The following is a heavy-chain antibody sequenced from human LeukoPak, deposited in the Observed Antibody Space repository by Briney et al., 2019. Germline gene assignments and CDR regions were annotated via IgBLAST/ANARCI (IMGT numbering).Heavy chain of an antibody. V-gene: IGHV3-23*01. Sequence: PGGSLRLSCAASGLTSSNYAMGWVRQAPGRGLEWVSAISNRGGGTYYADSVRGRFTISRDNSKNTLYLQMNSVRDDDAGLYYSAKRMGYDFGHFDYWGQGALVTVSS. CDR2: ISNRGGGT. J-gene: IGHJ4*02. CDR3: AKRMGYDFGHFDY. D-gene: IGHD2/OR15-2a*01. CDR1: GLTSSNYA.